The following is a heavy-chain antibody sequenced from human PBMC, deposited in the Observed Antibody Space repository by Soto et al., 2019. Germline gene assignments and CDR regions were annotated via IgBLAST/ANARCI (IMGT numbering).Heavy chain of an antibody. Sequence: LRLSCAASGFTFSSYAMHWVRQAPGKGLEWVAAISYDGSNKYYADSVKGRLTISRDKSKNTLHLQTNSLRTEDTAVYYCARDRVFGGPLYGMDVWGQGTTVTVSS. CDR1: GFTFSSYA. D-gene: IGHD3-3*01. CDR3: ARDRVFGGPLYGMDV. CDR2: ISYDGSNK. J-gene: IGHJ6*02. V-gene: IGHV3-30-3*01.